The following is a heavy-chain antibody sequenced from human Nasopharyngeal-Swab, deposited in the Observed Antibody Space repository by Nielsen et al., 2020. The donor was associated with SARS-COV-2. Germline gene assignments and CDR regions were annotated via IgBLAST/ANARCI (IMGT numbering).Heavy chain of an antibody. CDR3: ARDRITMVRGVISLTNWFDP. J-gene: IGHJ5*02. V-gene: IGHV1-46*01. D-gene: IGHD3-10*01. Sequence: ASVKVSCKASGYTFTSDDMHWERQAPGQGLEWMGIINPSGGSTSYAQKFQGRVTMTRDTSTSTVYMELSSLRSEDTAVYYCARDRITMVRGVISLTNWFDPWGQGTLVTVSS. CDR1: GYTFTSDD. CDR2: INPSGGST.